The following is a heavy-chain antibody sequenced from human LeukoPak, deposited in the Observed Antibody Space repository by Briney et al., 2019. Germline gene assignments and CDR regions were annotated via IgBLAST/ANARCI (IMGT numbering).Heavy chain of an antibody. J-gene: IGHJ4*02. CDR1: GFTFRDYY. CDR3: ARAAARY. CDR2: IKQDGSEK. Sequence: GGSLRLSCAASGFTFRDYYMSWIRQAPGKGLEWVANIKQDGSEKYYVDSVKGRFTISRDNAKNSLYLQMNSLRAEDTAVYYCARAAARYWGQGTLVTVSS. V-gene: IGHV3-7*01. D-gene: IGHD6-6*01.